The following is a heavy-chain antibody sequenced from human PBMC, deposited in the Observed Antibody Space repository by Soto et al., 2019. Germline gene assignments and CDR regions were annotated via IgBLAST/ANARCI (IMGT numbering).Heavy chain of an antibody. D-gene: IGHD3-9*01. CDR3: ATGIYYDISLGQHNVVS. CDR2: IKSKTDGGTA. V-gene: IGHV3-15*01. CDR1: GFTLSHSW. J-gene: IGHJ4*02. Sequence: PGGSLRLSCVASGFTLSHSWMPWVRQAAGKGLEWVGRIKSKTDGGTADYAAPVKGRANISSDDSKNTVYLRRNSLKTEYTAVYYCATGIYYDISLGQHNVVSRAQGA.